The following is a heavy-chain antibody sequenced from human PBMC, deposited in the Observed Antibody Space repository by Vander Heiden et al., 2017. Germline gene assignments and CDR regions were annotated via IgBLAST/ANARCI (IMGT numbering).Heavy chain of an antibody. J-gene: IGHJ4*02. CDR2: IKSKTDGGTT. D-gene: IGHD2-2*01. V-gene: IGHV3-15*01. CDR3: TTDVGYCSSTSCYDFFDY. CDR1: GFTFSNAW. Sequence: EVQLVESGGGLVKPGGSLRLSCAASGFTFSNAWMSWVRQAPGKGLEWVGRIKSKTDGGTTDYAATVKGRFTISRDDSKNTLYLQMNSLKTEDTAVYYCTTDVGYCSSTSCYDFFDYWGQGTLVTVSS.